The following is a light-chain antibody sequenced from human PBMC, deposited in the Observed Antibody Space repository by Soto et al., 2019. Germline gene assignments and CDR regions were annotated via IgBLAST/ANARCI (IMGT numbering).Light chain of an antibody. CDR1: SSDVGSYNL. V-gene: IGLV2-23*01. CDR3: CSYVGSSTPYV. J-gene: IGLJ1*01. CDR2: AGS. Sequence: QSALTQPASVSGSPGQSITISCTGTSSDVGSYNLVSWYQQHPGKAPKLMIYAGSKRPSGVSNRYSGSKSGNTASLTISGLQAEDDADYYCCSYVGSSTPYVFETGTKVTVL.